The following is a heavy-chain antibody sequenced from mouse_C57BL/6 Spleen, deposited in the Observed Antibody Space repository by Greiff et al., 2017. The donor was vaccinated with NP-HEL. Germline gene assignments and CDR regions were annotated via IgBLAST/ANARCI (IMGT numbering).Heavy chain of an antibody. D-gene: IGHD2-4*01. CDR3: ARKGDDYDGRAWFAY. Sequence: EVQLQQSGPELVKPGASVKIPCKASGYTFTDYNMDWVKQSHGKSLEWIGDINPNNGGTIYNQKFKGKATLTVDKSSSTAYMELRSLTSEDTAVYYCARKGDDYDGRAWFAYWGQGTLVTVSA. CDR1: GYTFTDYN. J-gene: IGHJ3*01. CDR2: INPNNGGT. V-gene: IGHV1-18*01.